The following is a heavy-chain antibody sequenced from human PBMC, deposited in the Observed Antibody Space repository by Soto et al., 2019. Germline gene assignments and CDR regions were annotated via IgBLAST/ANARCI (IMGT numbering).Heavy chain of an antibody. CDR2: IYYSGST. CDR1: GGSISSGDYY. CDR3: ARGSYYDSSGYYGP. V-gene: IGHV4-30-4*01. Sequence: SETLSLTCTVSGGSISSGDYYWSWIRQPPGKGLEWIGYIYYSGSTYYNPSLKSRVTISVDTSKNQFSLKLSSVTAADTAVYYCARGSYYDSSGYYGPWGQGTLVTVSS. J-gene: IGHJ5*02. D-gene: IGHD3-22*01.